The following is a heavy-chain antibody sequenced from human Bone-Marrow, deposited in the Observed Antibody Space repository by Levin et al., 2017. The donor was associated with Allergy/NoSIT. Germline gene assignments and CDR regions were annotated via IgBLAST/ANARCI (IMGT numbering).Heavy chain of an antibody. CDR3: ARGPIRGATSYVYHFGMDV. Sequence: PGGSLRLSCAASGFTFRDYYMTWIRQAPGKGLEWVSYSSGSGATIYHADSVKGRFTTSRDNGKKLLYLQMDSLRAEDTALYYCARGPIRGATSYVYHFGMDVWGQGTTVTVSS. V-gene: IGHV3-11*01. J-gene: IGHJ6*02. CDR1: GFTFRDYY. CDR2: SSGSGATI. D-gene: IGHD1-26*01.